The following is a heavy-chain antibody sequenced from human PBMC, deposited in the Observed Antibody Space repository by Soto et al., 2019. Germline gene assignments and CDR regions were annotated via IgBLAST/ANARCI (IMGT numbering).Heavy chain of an antibody. D-gene: IGHD3-22*01. CDR3: ARSILSQSSSGYQSLYYYYGMDV. Sequence: SETLSLTCTVSGGSISSSSYYCGWIRQPPGKGLEWIGSIYYSGSTYYNPSLKSRVTISVDTSKNQFSLKLSSVTAADTAVYYCARSILSQSSSGYQSLYYYYGMDVWGQGTTVT. J-gene: IGHJ6*02. V-gene: IGHV4-39*01. CDR2: IYYSGST. CDR1: GGSISSSSYY.